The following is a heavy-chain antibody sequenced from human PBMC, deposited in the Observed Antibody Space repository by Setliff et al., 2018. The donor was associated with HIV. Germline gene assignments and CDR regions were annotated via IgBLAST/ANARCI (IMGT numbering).Heavy chain of an antibody. CDR1: GGSISTSY. CDR3: ARVQVSGTYPIDY. J-gene: IGHJ4*02. V-gene: IGHV4-4*09. CDR2: IYISGTT. Sequence: SETLSLTCTVSGGSISTSYWNWIRQPPGKGLEWIAYIYISGTTNYNPSLKSRVTISLDTSRNQFSLKLGSVTAADTAMYYCARVQVSGTYPIDYWGQGTLVTVS. D-gene: IGHD3-10*01.